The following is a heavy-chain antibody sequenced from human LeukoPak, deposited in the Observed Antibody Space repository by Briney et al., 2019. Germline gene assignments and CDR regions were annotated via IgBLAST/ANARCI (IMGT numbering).Heavy chain of an antibody. CDR1: GYSFTSYW. J-gene: IGHJ3*02. Sequence: GESLKISCKGSGYSFTSYWIGWVRQMPGKGLEWMGIIYPGDSDTRYSPSFQGQVTISADKSISTAYLQWSSLKATDTAMYYCARQGVVVPAAPIPNDAFDIWGQGTMVTVSS. CDR3: ARQGVVVPAAPIPNDAFDI. CDR2: IYPGDSDT. D-gene: IGHD2-2*01. V-gene: IGHV5-51*01.